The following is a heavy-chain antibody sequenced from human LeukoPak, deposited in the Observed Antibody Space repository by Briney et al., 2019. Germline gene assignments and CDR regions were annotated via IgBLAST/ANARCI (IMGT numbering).Heavy chain of an antibody. CDR3: ARGDVLMVYATPIGS. CDR2: INPNSGGT. Sequence: ASVKVSCKASGYTFTGNYIHWVRQAPGQGLEWMGWINPNSGGTNYAQKFQGRVTMTRDTSITTAYMELTRLSSDDTAVYYCARGDVLMVYATPIGSWGQGTLVTVSS. D-gene: IGHD2-8*01. CDR1: GYTFTGNY. J-gene: IGHJ4*02. V-gene: IGHV1-2*02.